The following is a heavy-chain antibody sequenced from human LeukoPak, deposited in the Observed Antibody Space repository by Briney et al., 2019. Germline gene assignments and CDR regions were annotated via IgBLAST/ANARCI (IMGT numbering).Heavy chain of an antibody. Sequence: GGSLRLSCAASGLTVSSNYMSWVRQAPGKGLEWVSVLYSGGNTYYADYVEGRFSISRDNSKNTLYLQMNSLRAEDTAVYYCASYGSGRYYFDYWGQGTLVTVSS. CDR2: LYSGGNT. J-gene: IGHJ4*02. CDR1: GLTVSSNY. CDR3: ASYGSGRYYFDY. D-gene: IGHD3-10*01. V-gene: IGHV3-53*01.